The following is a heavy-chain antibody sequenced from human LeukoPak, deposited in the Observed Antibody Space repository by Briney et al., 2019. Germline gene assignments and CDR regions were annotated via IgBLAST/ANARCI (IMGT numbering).Heavy chain of an antibody. J-gene: IGHJ4*02. CDR1: GGSISSYY. D-gene: IGHD3-10*01. Sequence: SETLSLTCTVSGGSISSYYWSWIRQPPGKGLEWIGYIYYSGSTNYNPSLKSRVTISVDTSKNQFSLKLSSVTAADTAVYYCAREAGEADDYWGQGTLVTVSS. V-gene: IGHV4-59*01. CDR3: AREAGEADDY. CDR2: IYYSGST.